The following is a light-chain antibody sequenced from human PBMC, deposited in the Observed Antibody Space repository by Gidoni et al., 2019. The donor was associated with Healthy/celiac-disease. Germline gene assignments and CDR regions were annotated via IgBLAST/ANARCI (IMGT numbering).Light chain of an antibody. J-gene: IGKJ2*01. CDR3: QQSYSTPLYT. CDR1: QSISSY. Sequence: QRTRSPPSLSASVGDRVTITCRASQSISSYLTWYQQKPGKAPKLLIYAASSLQSGVPSRFSGSGSGTDFTLTISSLQPEDFATYYCQQSYSTPLYTFGQGTKLEIK. CDR2: AAS. V-gene: IGKV1-39*01.